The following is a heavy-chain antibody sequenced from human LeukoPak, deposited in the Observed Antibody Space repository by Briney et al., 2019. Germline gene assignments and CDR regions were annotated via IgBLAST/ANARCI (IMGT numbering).Heavy chain of an antibody. J-gene: IGHJ4*02. Sequence: GGSLRLSCAASGFNFNTYSMNWVRQAPGKGLESVSYISSSSSIIYYADSVRGRFTISRDNAKNSLYLQMNSLRAEDTAVYYCARDYYFDSSGYPLDYWGQGTLVTVSS. V-gene: IGHV3-48*04. D-gene: IGHD3-22*01. CDR3: ARDYYFDSSGYPLDY. CDR1: GFNFNTYS. CDR2: ISSSSSII.